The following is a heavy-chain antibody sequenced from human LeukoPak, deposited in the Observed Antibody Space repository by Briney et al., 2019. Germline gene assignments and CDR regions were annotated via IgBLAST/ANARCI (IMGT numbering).Heavy chain of an antibody. CDR2: ISSSGSTI. Sequence: PGGSLRLSCAASGFTFSDYHMSWIRQAPGKGLEWVSYISSSGSTIYYADSVKGRFTISRDNAKNSLYLQMNSLRAEDTAVYYCARDLLRGSHAIDYWGQGTLVTVSS. CDR1: GFTFSDYH. V-gene: IGHV3-11*01. J-gene: IGHJ4*02. D-gene: IGHD3-16*01. CDR3: ARDLLRGSHAIDY.